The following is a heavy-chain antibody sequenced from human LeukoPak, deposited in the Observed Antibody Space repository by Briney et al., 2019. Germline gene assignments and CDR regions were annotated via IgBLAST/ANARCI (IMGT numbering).Heavy chain of an antibody. Sequence: TGGSLRPSCAASGFAFSSFAMGWVRQSPGKGLEWLSTINGGGNTTFYADSVKGRFTISRDNSKNTLYLHMDGLRPDDTAIYYCTKELHVAVAVADYYYFYMGVWGRGTAVSVSS. CDR3: TKELHVAVAVADYYYFYMGV. CDR2: INGGGNTT. V-gene: IGHV3-23*01. CDR1: GFAFSSFA. J-gene: IGHJ6*03. D-gene: IGHD6-19*01.